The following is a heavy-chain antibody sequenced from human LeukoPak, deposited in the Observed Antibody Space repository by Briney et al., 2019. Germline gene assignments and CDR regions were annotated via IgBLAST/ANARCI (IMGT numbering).Heavy chain of an antibody. CDR1: GGSSSGYY. V-gene: IGHV4-34*01. Sequence: SETLSLTCAVYGGSSSGYYWNWIRQPPGKGLEWIGEINHSGSANYNPSLKSRVTISVDTSKNHFSLRLSSVTAADTAVYYCARVTGYMVEDYFDYWGQGTLVTVSS. CDR3: ARVTGYMVEDYFDY. D-gene: IGHD6-13*01. CDR2: INHSGSA. J-gene: IGHJ4*02.